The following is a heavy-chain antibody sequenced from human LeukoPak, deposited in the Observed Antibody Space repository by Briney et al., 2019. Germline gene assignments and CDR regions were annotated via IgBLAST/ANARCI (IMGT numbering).Heavy chain of an antibody. Sequence: SETSSLTCAVYGGSFSGYYWSWIRQPPGKGLEWIGEINHSGSTNYNPSLKSRVTISVDTSKNQFSLKLSSVTAADTAVYYCARRKRSGCSSTSCLLNWFDPWGQGTLVTVSS. CDR3: ARRKRSGCSSTSCLLNWFDP. CDR2: INHSGST. V-gene: IGHV4-34*01. J-gene: IGHJ5*02. CDR1: GGSFSGYY. D-gene: IGHD2-2*01.